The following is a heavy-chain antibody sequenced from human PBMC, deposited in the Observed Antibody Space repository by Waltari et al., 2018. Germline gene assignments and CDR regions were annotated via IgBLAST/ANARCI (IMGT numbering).Heavy chain of an antibody. Sequence: QVQLVESGGGVVQPGRSLRLSCAASGFTFSSYGMHWVRQAPGKGLEWVAVIWYDGSNKYYADSVKGRFTISRDNSKNTLYLQMNSLRAEDTAVYYCARDGSSSWDGSNWFDPWGQGTLVTVSS. J-gene: IGHJ5*02. V-gene: IGHV3-33*01. CDR2: IWYDGSNK. CDR1: GFTFSSYG. D-gene: IGHD6-13*01. CDR3: ARDGSSSWDGSNWFDP.